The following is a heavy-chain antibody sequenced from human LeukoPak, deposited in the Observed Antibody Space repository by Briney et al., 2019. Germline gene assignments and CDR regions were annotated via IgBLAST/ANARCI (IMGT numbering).Heavy chain of an antibody. CDR1: GGSISSYY. J-gene: IGHJ4*02. V-gene: IGHV4-59*01. CDR3: ARAPYSYDYVWGSQYYFDY. D-gene: IGHD3-16*01. Sequence: PSETLSLTCTVSGGSISSYYWSWIRQPPGKGLEWIGYIYYSGSTNYNPSLKSRVTISVDTSKNQFSLKLSSVTAADTAVYYCARAPYSYDYVWGSQYYFDYWGQGTLVTVSS. CDR2: IYYSGST.